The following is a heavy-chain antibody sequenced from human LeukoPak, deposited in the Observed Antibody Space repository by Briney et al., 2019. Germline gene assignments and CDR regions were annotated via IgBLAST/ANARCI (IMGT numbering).Heavy chain of an antibody. D-gene: IGHD3-10*01. CDR1: GFTFSTYT. V-gene: IGHV3-21*01. CDR3: ARAEYSTMVRGVIVYYGMDV. CDR2: IRTNYSHI. J-gene: IGHJ6*02. Sequence: YPGGSLRLSCAASGFTFSTYTLNWVRQAPGKGLEWDSSIRTNYSHIYYADSVKGRFTISRDNAKNSLFLQMNSLRAEDTAVYYCARAEYSTMVRGVIVYYGMDVWGQGTTVTVSS.